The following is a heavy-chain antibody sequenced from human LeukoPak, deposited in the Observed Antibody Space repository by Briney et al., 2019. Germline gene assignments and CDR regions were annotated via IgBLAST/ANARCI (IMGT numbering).Heavy chain of an antibody. V-gene: IGHV4-4*07. CDR2: IYSSGGT. CDR1: GGSISSYY. Sequence: SETLSLTCSVSGGSISSYYWNWIRQPAGKGLEWIGRIYSSGGTNYNPSLKSRVAMSVDTSKNQFSLEMTSVTAADTAIYYCARGLSYSSSWAFDYWGQGTLVTVSS. CDR3: ARGLSYSSSWAFDY. D-gene: IGHD6-13*01. J-gene: IGHJ4*02.